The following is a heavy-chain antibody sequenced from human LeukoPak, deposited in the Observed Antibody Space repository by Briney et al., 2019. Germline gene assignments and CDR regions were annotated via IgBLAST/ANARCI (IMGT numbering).Heavy chain of an antibody. J-gene: IGHJ4*02. CDR2: INDVSSDI. CDR3: ARDTYQPGLIDC. Sequence: GGSLRLSCAAPEFTFSLYAMNWVRQAPGKGLEWVSYINDVSSDIHYADSVKGRFTISRDNAKNTLYLQMNSLRAEDTAVYYCARDTYQPGLIDCWGQGTLVTVSS. CDR1: EFTFSLYA. V-gene: IGHV3-21*05. D-gene: IGHD2-2*01.